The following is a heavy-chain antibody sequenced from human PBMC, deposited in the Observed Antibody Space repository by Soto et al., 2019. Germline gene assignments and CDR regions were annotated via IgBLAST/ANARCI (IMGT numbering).Heavy chain of an antibody. CDR2: SSAYNGNT. Sequence: QVQLVQSGAEVKKPGASVKVSCKASGYTFTSYGISWVRQAPGQGLEWMGWSSAYNGNTNYAQKLQGRVTMTTDTTTSPASMEPRGLRSDDTAAYFCSTDLPPPDYWGQGTLVTVSS. CDR1: GYTFTSYG. V-gene: IGHV1-18*01. CDR3: STDLPPPDY. J-gene: IGHJ4*02.